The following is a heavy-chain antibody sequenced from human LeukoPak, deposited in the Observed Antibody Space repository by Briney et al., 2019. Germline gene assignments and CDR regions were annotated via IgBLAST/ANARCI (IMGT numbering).Heavy chain of an antibody. V-gene: IGHV3-30-3*01. CDR2: ISYDGSNK. D-gene: IGHD4-17*01. CDR3: ARDWGTVTYYFDY. CDR1: GYTFSSYA. J-gene: IGHJ4*02. Sequence: GGSLRLSCAASGYTFSSYAMHWVRQAPGKGLEWVAVISYDGSNKYYADSVKGRFTISRDNSKNTLYLQMNSLRAEDTAVYYCARDWGTVTYYFDYWGQGTLVTVSS.